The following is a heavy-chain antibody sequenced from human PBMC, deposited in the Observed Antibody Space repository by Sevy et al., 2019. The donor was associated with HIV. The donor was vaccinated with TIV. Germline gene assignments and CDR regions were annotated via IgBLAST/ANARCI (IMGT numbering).Heavy chain of an antibody. Sequence: GGSLRLSCAASGFTFSSYWMHWVRQAPGKGLVWVSRINGDGSSTTYADSVKGRFTISRDNAKNTLYLQTNSLRAEDTAVYYCAKTSLGLWRGWFDPWGQGTLVTVSS. CDR1: GFTFSSYW. CDR3: AKTSLGLWRGWFDP. CDR2: INGDGSST. D-gene: IGHD2-21*01. J-gene: IGHJ5*02. V-gene: IGHV3-74*01.